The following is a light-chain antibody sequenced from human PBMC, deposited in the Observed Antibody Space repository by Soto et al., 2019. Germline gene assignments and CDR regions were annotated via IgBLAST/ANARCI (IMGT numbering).Light chain of an antibody. CDR1: DTDVGRYDY. CDR3: MSYVGGNSVA. J-gene: IGLJ2*01. Sequence: QSVLTPPPSASGSPGMSVTLSCSGTDTDVGRYDYVSWYQQHPGKAPKLLIYEVSKRPSGVPDRFSASKSGNTASLTVSGLQGDDEADYYCMSYVGGNSVAFGGGTKVTVL. CDR2: EVS. V-gene: IGLV2-8*01.